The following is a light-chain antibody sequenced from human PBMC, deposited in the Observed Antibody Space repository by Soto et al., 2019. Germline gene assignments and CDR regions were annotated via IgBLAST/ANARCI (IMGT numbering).Light chain of an antibody. V-gene: IGKV3-20*01. Sequence: EIVLTQSPGTLSLSPGERATLSCRASQSVTSNYLAWYQLKPGQAPRLLIYAASNTATGIPDRFSGSGYGTDFTLSISRLEPEDFAVYYCQQYGSTPSITFGQGTRLEIK. J-gene: IGKJ5*01. CDR1: QSVTSNY. CDR3: QQYGSTPSIT. CDR2: AAS.